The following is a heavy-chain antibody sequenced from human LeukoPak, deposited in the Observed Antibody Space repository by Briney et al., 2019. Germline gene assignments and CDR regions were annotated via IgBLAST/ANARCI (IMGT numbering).Heavy chain of an antibody. CDR3: TRDRSGQD. D-gene: IGHD1-1*01. CDR1: GFTFSSYW. Sequence: GGSLRLSCAASGFTFSSYWMSWVRQAPGKGLQWVANIKQDGSEKYYVDSVKGRFTISRDNAKNLPYLQMNSLRAEDTAVYYCTRDRSGQDWGQGTLVTVSS. CDR2: IKQDGSEK. V-gene: IGHV3-7*05. J-gene: IGHJ4*02.